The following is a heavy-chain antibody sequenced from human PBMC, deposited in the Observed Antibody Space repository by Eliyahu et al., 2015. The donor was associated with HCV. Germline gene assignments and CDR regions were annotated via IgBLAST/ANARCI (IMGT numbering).Heavy chain of an antibody. J-gene: IGHJ3*02. D-gene: IGHD2-15*01. CDR3: ARIDGYCSGGSCYWVFDI. V-gene: IGHV4-59*01. Sequence: QVQLQESGPGLVKPSETLSLTCTVXGGXISXYYWSWIRQPPGKGLEWIGYIYYSGSTNYNPSLKSRVTISVDTSKNQFSLKLSSVTAADTAVYYCARIDGYCSGGSCYWVFDIWGQGTMVTVSS. CDR1: GGXISXYY. CDR2: IYYSGST.